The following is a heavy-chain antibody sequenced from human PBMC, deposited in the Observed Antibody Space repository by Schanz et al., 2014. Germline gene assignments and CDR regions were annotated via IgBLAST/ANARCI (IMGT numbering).Heavy chain of an antibody. V-gene: IGHV3-11*06. Sequence: QVQLVESGGGLVKPGGSLRLSCVASGFTFSDNFMSWIRQAPGKGLEWISYITTSTSYTNYADSVKGRFTISRDNAKKSLFLQMNSLRAEDTAVYYCARLGRMGAFDIWGQGTMVTVSS. CDR1: GFTFSDNF. D-gene: IGHD2-8*01. CDR2: ITTSTSYT. CDR3: ARLGRMGAFDI. J-gene: IGHJ3*02.